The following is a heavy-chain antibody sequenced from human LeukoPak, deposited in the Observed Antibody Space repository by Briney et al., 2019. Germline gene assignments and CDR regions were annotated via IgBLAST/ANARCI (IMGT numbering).Heavy chain of an antibody. CDR3: ARENSGSYSFDY. J-gene: IGHJ4*02. CDR1: GGSISSYY. V-gene: IGHV4-4*09. Sequence: SETLSLTCTVSGGSISSYYWSWIRQPPGKGLEWIGYIYTSGSTNYNPSLKSRVTISVDTSKNQFSLKPSSVTAADTAVYYCARENSGSYSFDYWGQGTLVTVSS. D-gene: IGHD1-26*01. CDR2: IYTSGST.